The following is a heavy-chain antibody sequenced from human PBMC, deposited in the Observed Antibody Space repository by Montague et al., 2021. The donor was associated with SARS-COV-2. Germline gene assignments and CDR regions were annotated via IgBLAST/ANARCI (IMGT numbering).Heavy chain of an antibody. Sequence: SETLSLTCAVSGASIRTTNFWSWVRQPPGKGLEWIGEIYHSGTTNYSPSLKSRVTISVDESKNQFSLKLTSATAADTAVYFCAKRSSCLLDTWGQGALVTVSS. CDR3: AKRSSCLLDT. D-gene: IGHD3-3*01. CDR1: GASIRTTNF. J-gene: IGHJ5*02. V-gene: IGHV4-4*02. CDR2: IYHSGTT.